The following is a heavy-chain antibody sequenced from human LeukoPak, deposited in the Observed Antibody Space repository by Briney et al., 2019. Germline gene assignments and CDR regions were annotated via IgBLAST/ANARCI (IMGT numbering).Heavy chain of an antibody. CDR1: DGSISSGSYY. CDR3: AREHVGWAVAGLYYFNY. CDR2: IYTSGST. Sequence: SQTLSLTCTVSDGSISSGSYYWSWIRQPAGKGLEWIGRIYTSGSTNYNSSIKSRVTISVDTSKNQFSLKLTSVTAADTAGYYCAREHVGWAVAGLYYFNYWGQGTLVTVSS. J-gene: IGHJ4*02. D-gene: IGHD6-19*01. V-gene: IGHV4-61*02.